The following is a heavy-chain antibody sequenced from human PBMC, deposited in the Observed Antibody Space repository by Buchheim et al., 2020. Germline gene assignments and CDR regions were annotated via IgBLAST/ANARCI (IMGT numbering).Heavy chain of an antibody. V-gene: IGHV4-4*02. D-gene: IGHD3-16*01. J-gene: IGHJ4*02. CDR3: ATRAVIGGPS. Sequence: QVQLQESGPGLVKPSGTLSLTCAVSGDSIGISNWWTWVRQPPGKGLEWVGEIYHSGTTNYNPSLKSRVTIFIDKSSSRFSLRLNSVTAADTAVYYCATRAVIGGPSWGQGTL. CDR1: GDSIGISNW. CDR2: IYHSGTT.